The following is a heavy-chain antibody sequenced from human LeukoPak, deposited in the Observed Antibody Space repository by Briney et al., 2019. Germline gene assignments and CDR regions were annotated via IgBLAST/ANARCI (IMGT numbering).Heavy chain of an antibody. D-gene: IGHD1-26*01. J-gene: IGHJ4*02. CDR3: ARSVWYSGSYGFDY. CDR1: GYNFIDHY. Sequence: ASVKVSCKASGYNFIDHYIYWLRQAPGQGLEWMGWINPNSGATNCAQKFQGRVTMTGDTSMNTAHMELSRLTSDDTAMYFCARSVWYSGSYGFDYWGQGTLVRVAS. CDR2: INPNSGAT. V-gene: IGHV1-2*02.